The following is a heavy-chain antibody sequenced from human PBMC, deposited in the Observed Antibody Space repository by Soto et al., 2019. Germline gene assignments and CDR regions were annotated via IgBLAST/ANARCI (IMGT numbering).Heavy chain of an antibody. CDR3: ARHWFGVTHFDY. CDR1: GGSISSYY. CDR2: IYYSGST. Sequence: PSETLSLTCTVSGGSISSYYWSWIRQPPGKGLEWIGYIYYSGSTNYNPSLKSRVTISVDTSKNQFSLKLSSVTAADTAVYYCARHWFGVTHFDYWGQGTLVTVSS. J-gene: IGHJ4*02. V-gene: IGHV4-59*08. D-gene: IGHD3-10*01.